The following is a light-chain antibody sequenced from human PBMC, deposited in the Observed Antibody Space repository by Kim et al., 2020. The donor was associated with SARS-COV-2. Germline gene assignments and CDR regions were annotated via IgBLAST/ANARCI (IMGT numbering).Light chain of an antibody. CDR1: SLRSYY. V-gene: IGLV3-19*01. Sequence: VALGETVRITVQGDSLRSYYGAWYKRKQGEDPIIVIYGKNNGPSGMPDQFSGSSSGNTASLTITGTQAGNEADYYCNSRDSNDNVVFGGGTQLTVL. CDR3: NSRDSNDNVV. CDR2: GKN. J-gene: IGLJ2*01.